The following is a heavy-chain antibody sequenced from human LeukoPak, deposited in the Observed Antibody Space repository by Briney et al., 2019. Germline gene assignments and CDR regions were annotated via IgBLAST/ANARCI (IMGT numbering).Heavy chain of an antibody. CDR1: GGSISSSSYY. J-gene: IGHJ4*02. Sequence: SETLSLTCTVSGGSISSSSYYWGWIRQPPGKGLEWIGSIYYSGSTYYNPSLKSRVTISVDTSKNQFSLKLSSVTAADTAVYYCARTRPTPQFVRGDFDYWGQGTLVTVSS. CDR3: ARTRPTPQFVRGDFDY. D-gene: IGHD3-10*01. CDR2: IYYSGST. V-gene: IGHV4-39*01.